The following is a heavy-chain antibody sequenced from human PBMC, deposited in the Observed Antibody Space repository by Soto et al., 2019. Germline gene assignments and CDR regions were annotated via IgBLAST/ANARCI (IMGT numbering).Heavy chain of an antibody. Sequence: SETLSLTCTVSGGSISSGGYYWSWIRQHPGKGLEWIGYIYYSGSTYYNPSLKSRVTISVDTSKNQFSLKLSSVTAADTAVYYCARYCPSDYYDSSGYTQYNWFDPWGQGTLVTVSS. CDR1: GGSISSGGYY. CDR3: ARYCPSDYYDSSGYTQYNWFDP. V-gene: IGHV4-31*03. D-gene: IGHD3-22*01. CDR2: IYYSGST. J-gene: IGHJ5*02.